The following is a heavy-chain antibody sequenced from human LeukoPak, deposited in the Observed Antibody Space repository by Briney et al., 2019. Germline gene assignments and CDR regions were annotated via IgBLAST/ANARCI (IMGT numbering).Heavy chain of an antibody. D-gene: IGHD3-22*01. V-gene: IGHV3-30*04. Sequence: QPGGSLRLSCAASGFTFSSYAMHWGRQAPGKGLERVTIISYDGTNKYYAESVKRRFTIYRDNSKNTLFLQMNSLRAEDTAVYYCARSNYYDSRSWGSDIWGQGTMVTVSS. CDR3: ARSNYYDSRSWGSDI. J-gene: IGHJ3*02. CDR1: GFTFSSYA. CDR2: ISYDGTNK.